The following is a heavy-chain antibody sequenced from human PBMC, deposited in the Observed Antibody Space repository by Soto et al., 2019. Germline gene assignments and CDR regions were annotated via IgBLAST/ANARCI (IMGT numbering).Heavy chain of an antibody. CDR3: ARDDGLADAFDI. Sequence: EVQLVESGGGLVQPGGSLRLSCAASGFTVSSNYMSWVRQAPGKGVEWVSVIYSDSSTYYADSVKGRFTISRDNSKNTLYLQMNSLRAEDTAVYYCARDDGLADAFDIWGQGTMVTVSS. J-gene: IGHJ3*02. CDR2: IYSDSST. D-gene: IGHD4-17*01. CDR1: GFTVSSNY. V-gene: IGHV3-66*01.